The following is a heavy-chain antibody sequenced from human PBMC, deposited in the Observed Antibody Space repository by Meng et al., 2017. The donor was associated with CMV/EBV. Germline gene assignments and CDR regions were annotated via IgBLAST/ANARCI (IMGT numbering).Heavy chain of an antibody. D-gene: IGHD3-10*01. Sequence: SGYTFNSYYMHWVRQAPGQGLEWMGIINPSGGSTSYAQKFQGRVTMTRDTSTSTVYMELSSLRSEDTAVYYCARALGVRGVPNWFDPWGQGTLVTVSS. CDR2: INPSGGST. CDR1: GYTFNSYY. V-gene: IGHV1-46*02. CDR3: ARALGVRGVPNWFDP. J-gene: IGHJ5*02.